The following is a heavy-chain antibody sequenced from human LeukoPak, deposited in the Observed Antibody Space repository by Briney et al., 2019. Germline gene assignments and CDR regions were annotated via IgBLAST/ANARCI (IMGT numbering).Heavy chain of an antibody. CDR2: ISSSSSYI. CDR1: GFTFSSYS. Sequence: GGSLRLSCAASGFTFSSYSMNWVRQAPGKGLEWVSSISSSSSYIYYADSVKGRFTISRDNAKNSLYLQMNSLRAEDTAVYYCEGIAAAGTVFDYRGQGTLVTVSS. CDR3: EGIAAAGTVFDY. J-gene: IGHJ4*02. D-gene: IGHD6-13*01. V-gene: IGHV3-21*01.